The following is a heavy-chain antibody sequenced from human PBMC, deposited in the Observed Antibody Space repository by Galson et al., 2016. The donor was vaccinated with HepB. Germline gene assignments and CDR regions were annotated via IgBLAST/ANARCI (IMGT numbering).Heavy chain of an antibody. V-gene: IGHV3-33*03. D-gene: IGHD1-26*01. J-gene: IGHJ1*01. Sequence: SLRLSCAGSGYTFHDYDMHWVRQAPGKGLEWLSLIWCDGSDKLYADSVRGRFTPSRDNSRNTLYLEMNNLRAEDTAVYYCVKERRSYYVQHWGQGTLVTVSS. CDR1: GYTFHDYD. CDR2: IWCDGSDK. CDR3: VKERRSYYVQH.